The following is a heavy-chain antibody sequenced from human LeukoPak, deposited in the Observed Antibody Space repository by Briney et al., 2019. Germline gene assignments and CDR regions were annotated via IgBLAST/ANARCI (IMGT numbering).Heavy chain of an antibody. CDR3: ARGSEIVATYFDY. V-gene: IGHV1-69*05. CDR2: ITPIFGTA. D-gene: IGHD5-12*01. J-gene: IGHJ4*02. CDR1: GGTFSSYA. Sequence: GASVKVSCKASGGTFSSYAIIWVRQAPGQGLEWMGGITPIFGTADYAQKFQGRVTITTDESTSTAYMELSSLRSEDTAVYYCARGSEIVATYFDYWGQGTLVTVSS.